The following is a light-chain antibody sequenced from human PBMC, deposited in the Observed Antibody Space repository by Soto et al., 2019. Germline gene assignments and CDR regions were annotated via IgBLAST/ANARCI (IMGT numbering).Light chain of an antibody. Sequence: DIKMTQSPSSLSASLGDRVTITCQASHDITSYLNWYQHKPGKAPKLLIYDASILEAGVPSRFSRSGSGTDFTFTISTQQPEDVATYYWQKCDYLPIFGPGTTVDFK. CDR3: QKCDYLPI. CDR2: DAS. V-gene: IGKV1-33*01. CDR1: HDITSY. J-gene: IGKJ3*01.